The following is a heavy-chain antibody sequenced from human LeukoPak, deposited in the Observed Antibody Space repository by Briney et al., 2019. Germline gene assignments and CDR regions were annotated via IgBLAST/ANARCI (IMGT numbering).Heavy chain of an antibody. D-gene: IGHD4-17*01. J-gene: IGHJ6*02. CDR3: ARVPTVGGYYYGMDV. V-gene: IGHV1-69*13. CDR2: IIAIFRTA. CDR1: GGTFNSYA. Sequence: VASVKVSCKTSGGTFNSYAISWVRQAPGQGLEWMGGIIAIFRTANYAQKFQGRVTTTADESTSTAYMELSSLRSEDTAVYYCARVPTVGGYYYGMDVWGQGTTVTVSS.